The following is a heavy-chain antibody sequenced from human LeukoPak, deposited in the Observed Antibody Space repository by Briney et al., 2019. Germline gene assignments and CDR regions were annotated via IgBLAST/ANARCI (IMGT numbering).Heavy chain of an antibody. V-gene: IGHV4-59*11. CDR2: IYNSWSI. D-gene: IGHD2-15*01. CDR3: ATKVRGGFDI. CDR1: GGSINSRY. J-gene: IGHJ3*02. Sequence: SETLSLTCTVSGGSINSRYCNWIRQSPGKGLEWIGYIYNSWSINYNPSLKSRVTISVDTSKNQFSLKLSSVTAADTAIYYCATKVRGGFDIWGQGTMVTVSS.